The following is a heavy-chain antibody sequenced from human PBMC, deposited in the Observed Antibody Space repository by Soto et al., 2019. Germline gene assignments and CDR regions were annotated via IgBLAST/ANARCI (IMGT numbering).Heavy chain of an antibody. V-gene: IGHV3-9*01. Sequence: EVQLVESGGGLVQPGRSLRLSCAASGFIFDDYAMHWVRQAPGKGLEWVSGINWNSGSIGYADSVKGRFTISRDNSKNMLFLQINGLRAEDTAVYYCAKDPPTTGTTFDYWGRGTLVTVSS. CDR1: GFIFDDYA. J-gene: IGHJ4*02. D-gene: IGHD1-1*01. CDR2: INWNSGSI. CDR3: AKDPPTTGTTFDY.